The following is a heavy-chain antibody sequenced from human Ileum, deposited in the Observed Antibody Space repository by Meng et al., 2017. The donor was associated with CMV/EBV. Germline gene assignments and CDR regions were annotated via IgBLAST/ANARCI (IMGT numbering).Heavy chain of an antibody. Sequence: ASVKVSCKASGYTFTHYDINWVRQAPGQGLEWMGWMSPNSGKTDYAQSFQGRITLTRNTAITTAYLELTSLRSDDTAVYYCARAPVVTGDLDFWGQGTLVTVSS. V-gene: IGHV1-8*02. CDR2: MSPNSGKT. CDR1: GYTFTHYD. CDR3: ARAPVVTGDLDF. D-gene: IGHD7-27*01. J-gene: IGHJ4*02.